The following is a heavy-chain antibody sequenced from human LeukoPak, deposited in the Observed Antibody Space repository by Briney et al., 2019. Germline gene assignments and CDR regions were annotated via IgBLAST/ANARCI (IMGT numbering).Heavy chain of an antibody. CDR2: IYHSGST. Sequence: SETLSLTCAVSGGSISSSNWWSWVRQPPGKGLEWIGEIYHSGSTNYNPSLKSRVTISVDTSKSQFSLILSSVTAADTAVYYCARDAWGTKFDSWGQGTLVTVSS. J-gene: IGHJ5*01. V-gene: IGHV4-4*02. D-gene: IGHD1-1*01. CDR1: GGSISSSNW. CDR3: ARDAWGTKFDS.